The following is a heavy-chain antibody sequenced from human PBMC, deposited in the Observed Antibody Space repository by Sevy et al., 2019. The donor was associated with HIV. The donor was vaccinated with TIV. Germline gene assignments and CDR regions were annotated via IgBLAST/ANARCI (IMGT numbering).Heavy chain of an antibody. Sequence: GGSLRLSCAAPGFNFSPYAMHWVRQGPGKGLEWVATISSDGSTRSYVDSVKGRFSISRDNSKNTLYLQMNNLTPEDTAVFYCAKEGYYYDSRSSDWFDPWGQGTLVTVSS. CDR1: GFNFSPYA. V-gene: IGHV3-30*18. CDR3: AKEGYYYDSRSSDWFDP. J-gene: IGHJ5*02. CDR2: ISSDGSTR. D-gene: IGHD3-22*01.